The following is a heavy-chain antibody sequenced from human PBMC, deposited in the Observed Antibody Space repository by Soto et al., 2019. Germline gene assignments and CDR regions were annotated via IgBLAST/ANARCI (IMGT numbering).Heavy chain of an antibody. Sequence: GGSLRLSCVGSDFSLSGSYMSWVRQGPGKGLEWLSFISMSGSYKTYAASVEGRFTISRDNVKNILYLQMDSLRAEDTAVYYCASRGHCSNGQCHPFDSWGQGTQVTVSS. CDR2: ISMSGSYK. V-gene: IGHV3-11*06. CDR3: ASRGHCSNGQCHPFDS. CDR1: DFSLSGSY. J-gene: IGHJ4*02. D-gene: IGHD2-8*01.